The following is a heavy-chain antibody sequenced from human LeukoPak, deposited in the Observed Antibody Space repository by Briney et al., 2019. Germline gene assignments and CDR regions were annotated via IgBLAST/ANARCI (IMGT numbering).Heavy chain of an antibody. Sequence: SETLSLTCTVSGGSISSSSYYWGWIRQPPGKGLEWIGSIYYSGSTYYNPSLKSRVTISVDRSKNQFSLKLSSVTAADTAVYYCARDHLGYFDLWGRGTLVTVSS. CDR1: GGSISSSSYY. V-gene: IGHV4-39*07. CDR2: IYYSGST. CDR3: ARDHLGYFDL. J-gene: IGHJ2*01.